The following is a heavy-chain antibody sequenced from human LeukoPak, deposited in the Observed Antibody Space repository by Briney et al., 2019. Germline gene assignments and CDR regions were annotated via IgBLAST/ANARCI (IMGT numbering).Heavy chain of an antibody. D-gene: IGHD3-10*01. CDR2: INHSGST. V-gene: IGHV4-34*01. CDR3: ARDQRDYYGSGSYGWGMRFDP. J-gene: IGHJ5*02. CDR1: GGSFSGYY. Sequence: SETLSLTCAVYGGSFSGYYWSWIRQPPGKGLEWIGEINHSGSTNYNPSLKSRVTISVDTSKNQFSLKLSSVTAADTAVYYCARDQRDYYGSGSYGWGMRFDPWGQGTLVTPSS.